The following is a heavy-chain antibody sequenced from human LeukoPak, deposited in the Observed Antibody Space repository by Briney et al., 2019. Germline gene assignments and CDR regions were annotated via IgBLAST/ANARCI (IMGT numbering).Heavy chain of an antibody. J-gene: IGHJ6*02. D-gene: IGHD2-2*01. V-gene: IGHV1-69*13. CDR3: ARVVVPAATSIYYGMDV. CDR2: IIPIFGTA. Sequence: GASVKVSCKASGGTFSSYAISWVRQAPGQGLEWMGGIIPIFGTANYAQKFQGGVTITADESTSTAYMELSSLRSEDTAVYYCARVVVPAATSIYYGMDVWGQGTTVTVSS. CDR1: GGTFSSYA.